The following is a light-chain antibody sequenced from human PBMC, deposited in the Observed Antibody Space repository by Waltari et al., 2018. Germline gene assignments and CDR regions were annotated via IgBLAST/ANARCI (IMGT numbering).Light chain of an antibody. V-gene: IGKV3-15*01. J-gene: IGKJ4*01. Sequence: EVVMTQSPTTLSVSPGERATLSCRASQSVSSYLAWYQQKPGQAPRLLIYAASTRATGVPARFSGSGSGTEVTLTISSLQSEDFAVYYCQQYSNWPPLTFGGGTKVEIK. CDR3: QQYSNWPPLT. CDR2: AAS. CDR1: QSVSSY.